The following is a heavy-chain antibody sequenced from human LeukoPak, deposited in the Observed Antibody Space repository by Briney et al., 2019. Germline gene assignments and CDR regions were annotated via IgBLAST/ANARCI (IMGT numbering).Heavy chain of an antibody. Sequence: SETLSLTCTVSGGSISSSSYYWGWIRQPPGKGLEWIGSIYYSGSTYYNPSLKSRVTISVDTSKNQFSLKLSSVTAADTAVYYCARDPGYRGVSDLDYWGQGTLVTVSS. CDR3: ARDPGYRGVSDLDY. J-gene: IGHJ4*02. CDR1: GGSISSSSYY. CDR2: IYYSGST. V-gene: IGHV4-39*07. D-gene: IGHD3-10*01.